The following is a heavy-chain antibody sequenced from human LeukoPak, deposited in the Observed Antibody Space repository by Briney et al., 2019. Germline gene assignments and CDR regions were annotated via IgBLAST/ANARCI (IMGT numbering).Heavy chain of an antibody. D-gene: IGHD1-7*01. J-gene: IGHJ4*02. CDR1: GFIFSNYG. V-gene: IGHV3-23*01. CDR3: AKVAGTWYYAHCDY. CDR2: ISASGSAT. Sequence: PGGSLRLSCAASGFIFSNYGMNWVRQAPGKGLEWVAAISASGSATSYADSVRGRFTISRDNSKSTTYLQMNSLRAEDTAVYYCAKVAGTWYYAHCDYWGQGTLVTVSS.